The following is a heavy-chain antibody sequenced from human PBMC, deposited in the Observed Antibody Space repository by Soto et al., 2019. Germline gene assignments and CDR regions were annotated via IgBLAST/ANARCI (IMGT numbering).Heavy chain of an antibody. CDR1: GFTFSSYA. J-gene: IGHJ4*02. Sequence: QVQLVESGGGVVQPGRSLRLSCAASGFTFSSYAMHWVRQAPGKGLEWVAVISYDGSNKYYADSVKGRFTISRDNYKTXLYLQMNSLRAEDTAVYYCARGRGSSAPANGRFDYWGQGTLVTVSS. V-gene: IGHV3-30-3*01. CDR3: ARGRGSSAPANGRFDY. CDR2: ISYDGSNK. D-gene: IGHD6-6*01.